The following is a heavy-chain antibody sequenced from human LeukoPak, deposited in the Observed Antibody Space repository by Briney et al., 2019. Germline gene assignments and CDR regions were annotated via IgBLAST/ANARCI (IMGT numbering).Heavy chain of an antibody. V-gene: IGHV3-23*01. CDR3: AKDRLVRRWLQLVLDY. D-gene: IGHD5-24*01. J-gene: IGHJ4*02. Sequence: SGGSLRLSCAASGFTFSSYAMSWVRQAPGKGLEWVSAISGSGGSTYYADSVKGRFTTSRDNSKNTLYLQMNSLRAEDTAVYYCAKDRLVRRWLQLVLDYWGQGTLVTVSS. CDR2: ISGSGGST. CDR1: GFTFSSYA.